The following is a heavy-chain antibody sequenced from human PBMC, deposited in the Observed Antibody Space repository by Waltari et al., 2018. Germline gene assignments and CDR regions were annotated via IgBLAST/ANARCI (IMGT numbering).Heavy chain of an antibody. Sequence: EVQLVESGGGLVQPGGSLRLSCVASGFDFHGYWMGWFRQAPGKGREWVANSKDDGTKEFYVESLKGRVTISRDNAKNSVYLQTTSLRAEDTALYYCARSGLVSAFDYWGQGSLVTVAS. CDR2: SKDDGTKE. V-gene: IGHV3-7*01. CDR3: ARSGLVSAFDY. J-gene: IGHJ4*02. CDR1: GFDFHGYW. D-gene: IGHD3-9*01.